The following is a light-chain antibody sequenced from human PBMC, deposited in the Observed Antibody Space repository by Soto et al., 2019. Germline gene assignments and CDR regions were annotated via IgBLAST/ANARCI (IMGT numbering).Light chain of an antibody. CDR1: QSIYTY. Sequence: DIQMTQSPSSLSASVGDRVTITCRASQSIYTYSNWYQQRPGEAPKVLIYAASALQDGIPSRFSGSGSGTDFTLTIRGLHPEDFATYYCQQGYSTITFGQGTRLDIK. CDR3: QQGYSTIT. J-gene: IGKJ5*01. CDR2: AAS. V-gene: IGKV1-39*01.